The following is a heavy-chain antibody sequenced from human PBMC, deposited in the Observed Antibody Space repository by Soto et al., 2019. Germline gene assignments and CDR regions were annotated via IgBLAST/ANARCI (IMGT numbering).Heavy chain of an antibody. D-gene: IGHD4-17*01. V-gene: IGHV4-34*01. CDR2: INHRGSI. Sequence: SETLSLTCAVYGGSFSGHYWNWIRQPPGKGPEWIGEINHRGSIKYNPSLKSRVAISVDTSKNQFSLELSSVTAADTAIYYCARAGDYAWFDSWGQGTLVTAPQ. CDR1: GGSFSGHY. CDR3: ARAGDYAWFDS. J-gene: IGHJ5*01.